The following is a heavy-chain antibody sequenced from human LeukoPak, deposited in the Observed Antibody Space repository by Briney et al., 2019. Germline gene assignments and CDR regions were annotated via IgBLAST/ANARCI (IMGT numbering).Heavy chain of an antibody. J-gene: IGHJ6*02. CDR1: GFTFSRYY. V-gene: IGHV3-23*01. D-gene: IGHD2-2*01. CDR2: ISGNGVKT. CDR3: AKIVVPAAYYFYGMDV. Sequence: GGSLRLSCAASGFTFSRYYMSWVRQTPGKGLEWVSGISGNGVKTFYADSVKGRFTISRDNSKKTVDLQMNSLRVEDTAIFYCAKIVVPAAYYFYGMDVWGQGTTVTVSS.